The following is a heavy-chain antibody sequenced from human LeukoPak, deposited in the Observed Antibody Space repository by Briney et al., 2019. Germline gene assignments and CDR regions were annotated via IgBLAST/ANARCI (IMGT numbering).Heavy chain of an antibody. V-gene: IGHV4-4*07. CDR2: IYTSGST. CDR3: ARTGYSSSWYYFDY. D-gene: IGHD6-13*01. J-gene: IGHJ4*02. Sequence: SETLSLTCTVSGGSISSYYWSWIRQPAGKGLEWIGRIYTSGSTNYSPSLKSRVTMSVDTSKNQFSLKLSSVTAADTAVYYCARTGYSSSWYYFDYWGQGTLVIVSS. CDR1: GGSISSYY.